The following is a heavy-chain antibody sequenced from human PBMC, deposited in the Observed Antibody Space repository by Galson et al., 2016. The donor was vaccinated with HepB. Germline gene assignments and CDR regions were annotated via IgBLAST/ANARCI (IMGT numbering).Heavy chain of an antibody. CDR3: ARDPMRFAFDL. V-gene: IGHV3-7*01. Sequence: LRLSCAASGFNFRTSWMRWVRPPPGKGPEWVANIKPDGSQTYYVDSVKCRFNISKDNAKNSLYLRMNSLRADDTAVYYCARDPMRFAFDLWGQGTMVTVSS. CDR1: GFNFRTSW. J-gene: IGHJ3*01. CDR2: IKPDGSQT.